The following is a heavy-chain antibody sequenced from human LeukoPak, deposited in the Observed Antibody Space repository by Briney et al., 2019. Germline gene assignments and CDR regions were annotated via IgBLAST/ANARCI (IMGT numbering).Heavy chain of an antibody. CDR3: ARAAVAGTVYWFDP. V-gene: IGHV1-18*01. J-gene: IGHJ5*02. CDR2: ISAYNGNT. D-gene: IGHD6-19*01. Sequence: GASVKVSCNASGYTFTSYGISWVRQAPGQGLEWMGLISAYNGNTNYAQKLQGRVTMTTDTSTSTAYMELRSMRCDDTAVYYCARAAVAGTVYWFDPWGQGTLVTVSS. CDR1: GYTFTSYG.